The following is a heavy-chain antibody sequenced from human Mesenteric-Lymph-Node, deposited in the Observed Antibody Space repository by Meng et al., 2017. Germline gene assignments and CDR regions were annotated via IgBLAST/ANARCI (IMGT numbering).Heavy chain of an antibody. CDR2: TYYKSKWYN. J-gene: IGHJ4*02. CDR3: ARDPAAFDF. Sequence: QGQLQQSGPGLVKPSQTLSLTCASSGDSVSTNSAAWNWIRQSPSGGLEWLGRTYYKSKWYNDYAESVKSRITINPDTSKNQFSLQLNSVTPEDTAVYYCARDPAAFDFWGQGILVTVSS. D-gene: IGHD6-25*01. V-gene: IGHV6-1*01. CDR1: GDSVSTNSAA.